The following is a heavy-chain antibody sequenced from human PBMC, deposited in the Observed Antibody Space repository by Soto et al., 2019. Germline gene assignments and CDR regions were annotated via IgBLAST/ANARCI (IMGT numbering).Heavy chain of an antibody. Sequence: LRLSCAASGFTFSSYWMSWVRQAPGKGLEWVANIKQDGSEKYYVDSVKGRFTISRDNAKNSLYLQMNSLRAEDTAVYYCARDGPGIAAAGTFALVGSMDVWGQGTTVTVS. CDR3: ARDGPGIAAAGTFALVGSMDV. J-gene: IGHJ6*02. V-gene: IGHV3-7*05. CDR1: GFTFSSYW. CDR2: IKQDGSEK. D-gene: IGHD6-13*01.